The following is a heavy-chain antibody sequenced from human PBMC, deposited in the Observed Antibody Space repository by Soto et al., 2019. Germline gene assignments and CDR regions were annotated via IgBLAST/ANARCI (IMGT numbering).Heavy chain of an antibody. J-gene: IGHJ4*02. D-gene: IGHD3-10*01. CDR1: GFTFSSYA. CDR2: ISGSGGST. CDR3: ARGGYYGSGSYQDFLDY. V-gene: IGHV3-23*01. Sequence: GGSLRLSCAASGFTFSSYAMSWVRQAPGKGLEWVSAISGSGGSTYYADSVKDRFTISRDNSKNTLYLQMNSLRAEDTAVYYCARGGYYGSGSYQDFLDYWGQGTLVTVSS.